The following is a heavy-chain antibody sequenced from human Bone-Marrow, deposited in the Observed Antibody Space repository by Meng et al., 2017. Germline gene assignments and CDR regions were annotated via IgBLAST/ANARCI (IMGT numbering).Heavy chain of an antibody. D-gene: IGHD1-26*01. CDR1: GFTVSSKY. CDR3: ATGETRYWFDP. J-gene: IGHJ5*02. V-gene: IGHV3-53*02. Sequence: EGPLVETGGGLIQPGGSLRLSCAASGFTVSSKYMSWVRQSPGKGLEWVSVMYSGGDTHYTDSVKGRFTISRDNSKNTLYLQMNNLRAEDTAVYYCATGETRYWFDPWGQGTLVTVSS. CDR2: MYSGGDT.